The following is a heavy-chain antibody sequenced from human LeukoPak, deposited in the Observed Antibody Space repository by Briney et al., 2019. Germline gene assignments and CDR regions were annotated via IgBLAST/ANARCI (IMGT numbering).Heavy chain of an antibody. J-gene: IGHJ4*02. CDR1: GGSFSGYY. CDR2: INHSGST. V-gene: IGHV4-34*01. Sequence: SETLSLTCAVYGGSFSGYYWSWIRQPPGKGLEWIGEINHSGSTNYNPSLKSRVTISVDTSKNQFPLKLSSVTAADTAVYYCARMHSSGWYPYWGQGTLVTVSS. CDR3: ARMHSSGWYPY. D-gene: IGHD6-19*01.